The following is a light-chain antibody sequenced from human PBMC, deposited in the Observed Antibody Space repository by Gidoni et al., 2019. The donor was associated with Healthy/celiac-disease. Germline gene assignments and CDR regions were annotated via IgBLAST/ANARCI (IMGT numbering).Light chain of an antibody. V-gene: IGLV2-14*01. J-gene: IGLJ2*01. CDR3: SSYTSSSTYVV. CDR2: EVS. Sequence: PGQSITISCTGTSSDVGGYNYVSWYQQHPGKAPKLMIYEVSNRPSGVSNRFSGSKSGNTASLTIPGLQAEDEADYYCSSYTSSSTYVVFGGGTKLTVL. CDR1: SSDVGGYNY.